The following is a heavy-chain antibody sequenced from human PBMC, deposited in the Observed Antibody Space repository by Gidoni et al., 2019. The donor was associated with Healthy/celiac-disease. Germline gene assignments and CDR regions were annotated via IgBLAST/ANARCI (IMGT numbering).Heavy chain of an antibody. J-gene: IGHJ6*02. CDR3: ARHPNYDFWSGYFPNYGMDV. CDR1: GGSISSSSYY. CDR2: IYYSGST. V-gene: IGHV4-39*01. Sequence: QLQLQESGPGLVKPSATLSLTCTVSGGSISSSSYYWGWIRQPPGKGLEWIGSIYYSGSTYYNPSLKSRVTISVDTSKIQFSLKLSSVTAADTAVYYCARHPNYDFWSGYFPNYGMDVWGQGTTVTVSS. D-gene: IGHD3-3*01.